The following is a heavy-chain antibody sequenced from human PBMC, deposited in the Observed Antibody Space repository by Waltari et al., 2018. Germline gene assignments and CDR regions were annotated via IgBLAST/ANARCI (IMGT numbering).Heavy chain of an antibody. CDR1: GGTFSSYA. CDR2: IIPIFGTA. J-gene: IGHJ5*02. V-gene: IGHV1-69*05. Sequence: QVQLVQSGSEVKKPGSSVQVSCKASGGTFSSYAIRWVRPAPGQGLEWMGGIIPIFGTANYAQKFQGRVTITTDESTSTAYMELSSLRSEDTAVYYCARGVLSGYSSSHWFDPWGQGTLVTVSS. CDR3: ARGVLSGYSSSHWFDP. D-gene: IGHD6-13*01.